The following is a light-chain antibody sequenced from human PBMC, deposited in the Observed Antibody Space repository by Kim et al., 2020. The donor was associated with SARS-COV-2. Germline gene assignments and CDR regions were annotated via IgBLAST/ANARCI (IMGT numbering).Light chain of an antibody. CDR2: GAS. CDR1: TSNY. J-gene: IGKJ2*01. CDR3: QQYGSSTYT. Sequence: TSNYLAWYQQKPGQAPRLLIYGASNRITGIPDRFSGSGSGTDFTLTISRLEPDDFAVYYCQQYGSSTYTFGQGTKLEI. V-gene: IGKV3-20*01.